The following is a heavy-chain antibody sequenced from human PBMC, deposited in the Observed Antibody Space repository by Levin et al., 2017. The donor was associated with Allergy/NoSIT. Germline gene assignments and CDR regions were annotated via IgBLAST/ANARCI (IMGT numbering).Heavy chain of an antibody. CDR2: IYTSGST. CDR1: GGSISSYY. V-gene: IGHV4-4*07. CDR3: ARSSSSWPITHY. Sequence: SQTLSLTCTVSGGSISSYYWSWIRQPAGKGLEWIGRIYTSGSTNYNPSLKSRVTMSVDTSKNQFSLKLSSVTAADTAVYYCARSSSSWPITHYWGQGTLVTVSS. J-gene: IGHJ4*02. D-gene: IGHD6-13*01.